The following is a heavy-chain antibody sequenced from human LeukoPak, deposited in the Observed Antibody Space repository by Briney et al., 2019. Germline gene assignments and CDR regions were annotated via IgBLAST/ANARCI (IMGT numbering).Heavy chain of an antibody. CDR2: INHSGST. Sequence: SETLSLTCAVYGGSFSGYDWSWIRQPPGPGLGWIGEINHSGSTNYHPSLKRRVTISVDTSKNQFSLTLRSVTAADTAVYNCARGSGWYDPGYWGQGNLATVSS. V-gene: IGHV4-34*01. CDR3: ARGSGWYDPGY. CDR1: GGSFSGYD. D-gene: IGHD6-19*01. J-gene: IGHJ4*02.